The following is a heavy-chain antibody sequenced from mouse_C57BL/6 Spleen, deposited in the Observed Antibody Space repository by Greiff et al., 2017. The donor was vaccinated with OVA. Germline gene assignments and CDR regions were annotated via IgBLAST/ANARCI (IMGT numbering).Heavy chain of an antibody. Sequence: EVKLMESGPGMVKPSQSLSLTCTVTGYSITSGYDWHWIRHFPGNQLEWMGYISYSGSTNYNPSLKSRISITHDTSKNHFFLKLNSVTTEDTATYYCARDQGSPWYFDVWGTGTTVTVSS. CDR1: GYSITSGYD. D-gene: IGHD1-1*02. CDR2: ISYSGST. CDR3: ARDQGSPWYFDV. J-gene: IGHJ1*03. V-gene: IGHV3-1*01.